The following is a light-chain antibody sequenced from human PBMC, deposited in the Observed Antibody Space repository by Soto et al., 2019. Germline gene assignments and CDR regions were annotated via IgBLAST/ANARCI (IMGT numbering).Light chain of an antibody. CDR1: SSYVGSYNG. V-gene: IGLV2-18*02. CDR2: EVS. Sequence: QSVLTQPPSVSGSPGQSVIISCTGTSSYVGSYNGVSWYQQPPGTAPKLIIYEVSNRPSGVPDRFSGSKSGNTASLTISGLQAEDEADYYCCSYTLSSTYVFGTGTKVTVL. J-gene: IGLJ1*01. CDR3: CSYTLSSTYV.